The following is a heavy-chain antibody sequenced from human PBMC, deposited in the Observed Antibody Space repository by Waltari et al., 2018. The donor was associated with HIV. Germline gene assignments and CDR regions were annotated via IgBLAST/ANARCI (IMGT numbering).Heavy chain of an antibody. D-gene: IGHD3-22*01. Sequence: EVQLLESGGGLVQPGGSLRLSCAASGFTFSSYAMSWVRQAPGKGLEWVSAISGSGGSTSYAGSVKGRFTISRDNSKNTLYLQMNSLRAEDTAVYYCAKDGPNSKLYDENWFDPWGQGTLVTVSS. CDR2: ISGSGGST. J-gene: IGHJ5*02. CDR1: GFTFSSYA. V-gene: IGHV3-23*01. CDR3: AKDGPNSKLYDENWFDP.